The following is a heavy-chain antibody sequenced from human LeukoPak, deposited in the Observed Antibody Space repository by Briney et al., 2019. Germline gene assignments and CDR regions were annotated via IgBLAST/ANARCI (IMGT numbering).Heavy chain of an antibody. CDR1: RFTFSSYG. D-gene: IGHD3-16*01. J-gene: IGHJ3*02. CDR3: AKVKGEVIGAFDI. CDR2: ISYDGNNR. Sequence: PGRSLRLSCAASRFTFSSYGMHWVRQAPGKGLEWVAAISYDGNNRYYADSVKGRFTISRYNSKNTLYLQMNSLRAEDTAVYYCAKVKGEVIGAFDIWGQGTMVTVSS. V-gene: IGHV3-30*18.